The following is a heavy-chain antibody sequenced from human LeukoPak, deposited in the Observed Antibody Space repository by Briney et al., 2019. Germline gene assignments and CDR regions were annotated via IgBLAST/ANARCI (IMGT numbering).Heavy chain of an antibody. Sequence: ASVKVSCKASGGSFSSYVITWVRQAPGQGLEWMGRIIPVLGVSNFAQKFQGRVTITADKSTNTAHMELSRLESGDTAVYYCARDSQRYCSSTSCYLSRPYFYWGQGTLVTVSS. CDR2: IIPVLGVS. CDR3: ARDSQRYCSSTSCYLSRPYFY. J-gene: IGHJ4*02. CDR1: GGSFSSYV. V-gene: IGHV1-69*04. D-gene: IGHD2-2*01.